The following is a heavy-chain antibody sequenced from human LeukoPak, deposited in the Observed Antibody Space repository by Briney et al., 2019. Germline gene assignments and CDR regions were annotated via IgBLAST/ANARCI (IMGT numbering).Heavy chain of an antibody. CDR1: GGTFSSYA. D-gene: IGHD3-9*01. CDR3: ARGGLTFAFDI. CDR2: IIPIFGTA. V-gene: IGHV1-69*06. Sequence: SVKVSCKASGGTFSSYAISWVRQAPGQGLEWMGGIIPIFGTANCAQKFQGRVTITADKSTSTAYMELSSLRAEDTAVYYCARGGLTFAFDIWGQGTMVTVSS. J-gene: IGHJ3*02.